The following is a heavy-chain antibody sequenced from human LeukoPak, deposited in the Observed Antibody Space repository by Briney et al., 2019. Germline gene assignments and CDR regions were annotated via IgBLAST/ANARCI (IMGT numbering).Heavy chain of an antibody. CDR2: ISGSGSST. Sequence: GGSLRLSCAASGFTFSDYYMSWVRQAPGKGLEWVSGISGSGSSTYYADSVKGRFTLSRDYPKNTLYLQMNSLRAEDTAVYYCAKNLYCGGGSCYPSALGMDVWGQGTTVTVSS. D-gene: IGHD2-15*01. J-gene: IGHJ6*02. V-gene: IGHV3-23*01. CDR1: GFTFSDYY. CDR3: AKNLYCGGGSCYPSALGMDV.